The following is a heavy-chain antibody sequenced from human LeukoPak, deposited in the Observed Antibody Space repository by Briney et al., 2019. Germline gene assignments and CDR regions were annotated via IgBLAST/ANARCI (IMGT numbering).Heavy chain of an antibody. CDR3: ARDRIAAAGSDY. J-gene: IGHJ4*02. V-gene: IGHV4-61*02. D-gene: IGHD6-13*01. CDR1: GGSISSGGYY. CDR2: IYTSGST. Sequence: SETLSLTCTVSGGSISSGGYYWSWIRQPAGKGLEWIGRIYTSGSTDYNPSLKSRVTMSEDTSKNQLSLKLSSVTAADTAVYYCARDRIAAAGSDYWGQGTLVTVSS.